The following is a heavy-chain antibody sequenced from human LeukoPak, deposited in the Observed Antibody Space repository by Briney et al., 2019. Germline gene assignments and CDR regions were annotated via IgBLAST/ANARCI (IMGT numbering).Heavy chain of an antibody. D-gene: IGHD1-26*01. CDR3: ARLEKREYYYNGMDV. V-gene: IGHV4-34*01. J-gene: IGHJ6*02. CDR1: GGSFSGNY. Sequence: SETLSLTCAVYGGSFSGNYWSWIRQPPGKGLEWIGEINHSGSTNCNPSLKSRVTISVDTSKKQFSLKLSSVTAADTAVYYCARLEKREYYYNGMDVWGQGATVTVSS. CDR2: INHSGST.